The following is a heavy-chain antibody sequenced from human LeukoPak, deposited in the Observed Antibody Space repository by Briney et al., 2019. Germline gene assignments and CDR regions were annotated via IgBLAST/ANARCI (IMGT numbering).Heavy chain of an antibody. V-gene: IGHV3-7*01. CDR3: ATSHDSAGSD. J-gene: IGHJ4*02. D-gene: IGHD2-15*01. CDR2: IRHDGNAK. Sequence: GGSLRHSCAASGFAFSDFWMSWVRQAPGKGLEWVANIRHDGNAKNYVPSVRGRFTISRDNAKNSLYLQMNSLTVEDTAVYYCATSHDSAGSDWGQGTLVTVSS. CDR1: GFAFSDFW.